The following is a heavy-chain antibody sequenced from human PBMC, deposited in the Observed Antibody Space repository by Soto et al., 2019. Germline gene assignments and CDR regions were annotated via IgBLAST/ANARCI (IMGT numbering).Heavy chain of an antibody. D-gene: IGHD6-13*01. Sequence: GASVKVSCKASGYTFTSYYMHWVRQALGQGLEWMGIINPSGGSTSYAQKFQGRVTMTRDTSTSTVYMELSSLRSEDTAVYYCAGWPQGIAAADYGMDVWGEGTTVTVSS. CDR1: GYTFTSYY. J-gene: IGHJ6*02. V-gene: IGHV1-46*03. CDR2: INPSGGST. CDR3: AGWPQGIAAADYGMDV.